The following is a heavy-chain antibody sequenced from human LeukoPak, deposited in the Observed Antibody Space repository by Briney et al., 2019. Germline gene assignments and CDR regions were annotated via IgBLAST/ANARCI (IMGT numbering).Heavy chain of an antibody. D-gene: IGHD5-18*01. Sequence: GGSLRLSCAASGFTFSSYGMHWVRQAPGKGLEWVAVISYDGSNKYYADSVKGRFTISRDNSKNTLYLQMNSLRAEDTAVYYCAKVLSAMVDYWGQGTLVTVSS. CDR2: ISYDGSNK. J-gene: IGHJ4*02. V-gene: IGHV3-30*18. CDR3: AKVLSAMVDY. CDR1: GFTFSSYG.